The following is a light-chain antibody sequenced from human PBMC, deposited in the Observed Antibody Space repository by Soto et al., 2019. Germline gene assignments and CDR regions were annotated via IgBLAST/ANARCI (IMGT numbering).Light chain of an antibody. Sequence: EIVMTQSPATLSVSPGGSTTLSCRASQHVSSNFAWYRQTPGQAPTLLIYRASTRATGIPARFSGSGSGTELTLTISSLQSEDFAVYYCQQYNNWPYTVGQGTKLEIK. CDR3: QQYNNWPYT. CDR2: RAS. V-gene: IGKV3-15*01. J-gene: IGKJ2*01. CDR1: QHVSSN.